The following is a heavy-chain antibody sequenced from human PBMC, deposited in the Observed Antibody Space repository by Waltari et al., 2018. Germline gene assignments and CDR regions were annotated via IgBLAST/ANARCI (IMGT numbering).Heavy chain of an antibody. V-gene: IGHV4-34*01. J-gene: IGHJ6*03. CDR2: INHNASP. Sequence: QVQLLQWGAGLLKPSETLSLTCAVYGGSFSGYYWSWLRQLPGKGLEWLGAINHNASPDYYPSLKSRATISIETSKNQFSLKLDSVTAADTGVYYCARGWLQVAPPYYYYMDVWDRGTAVTVSS. CDR1: GGSFSGYY. D-gene: IGHD5-12*01. CDR3: ARGWLQVAPPYYYYMDV.